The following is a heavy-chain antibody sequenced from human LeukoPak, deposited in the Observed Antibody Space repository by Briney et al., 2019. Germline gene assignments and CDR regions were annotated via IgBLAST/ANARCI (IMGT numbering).Heavy chain of an antibody. Sequence: QAGGSLRLSCAASGFTFSSYGMHWVRQAPGKGLEWVAFIRYDGSNKYYADSVKGRFTISRDNSKNTLYLQMNSLRAEDTAVYYCAAKGEGYTGIYVFAQWGQGTLVTVSS. V-gene: IGHV3-30*02. CDR1: GFTFSSYG. CDR3: AAKGEGYTGIYVFAQ. D-gene: IGHD1-26*01. J-gene: IGHJ4*02. CDR2: IRYDGSNK.